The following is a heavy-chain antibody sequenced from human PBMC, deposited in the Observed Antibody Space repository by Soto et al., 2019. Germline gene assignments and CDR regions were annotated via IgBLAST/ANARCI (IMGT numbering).Heavy chain of an antibody. D-gene: IGHD3-9*01. CDR1: GDSISNVNYC. J-gene: IGHJ4*02. V-gene: IGHV4-30-4*01. CDR3: ARALAIDWYTYYFDY. CDR2: IYDGGST. Sequence: SETLSLTCTVSGDSISNVNYCWSWIRQAPDKGLEWIGHIYDGGSTYNNPSLKSRVTMSIDTSKNQFSLQLNSVTAADTAVYYCARALAIDWYTYYFDYWGQGPLVTVSS.